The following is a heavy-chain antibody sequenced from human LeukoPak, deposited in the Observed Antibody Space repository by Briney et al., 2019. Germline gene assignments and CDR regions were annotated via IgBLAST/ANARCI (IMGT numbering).Heavy chain of an antibody. CDR3: ARESGYYGSGSYYGDYYGMDV. CDR2: IYYSGST. D-gene: IGHD3-10*01. Sequence: PSETLSLTCTVSGGSISSYYWSWIRQPPGKGLQWIGYIYYSGSTNYNPSLKSRVTISVDTSKNQFSLKLSSVTAADTAVYHCARESGYYGSGSYYGDYYGMDVWGKGTTVTVSS. J-gene: IGHJ6*04. CDR1: GGSISSYY. V-gene: IGHV4-59*01.